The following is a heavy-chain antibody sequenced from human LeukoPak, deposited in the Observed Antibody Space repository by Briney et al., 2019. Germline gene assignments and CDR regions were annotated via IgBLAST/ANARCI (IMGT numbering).Heavy chain of an antibody. Sequence: ESGGSLRLSCAASGFTFSSYAMSWVRQAPGKGLEWVSAISGSGGSTYYADSVKGRFTISRDNSKNTLYLQMTSLRAEDTAVYYCAKLVPAAFYGMDVWGKGTTVTVSS. D-gene: IGHD2-2*01. CDR2: ISGSGGST. V-gene: IGHV3-23*01. J-gene: IGHJ6*04. CDR1: GFTFSSYA. CDR3: AKLVPAAFYGMDV.